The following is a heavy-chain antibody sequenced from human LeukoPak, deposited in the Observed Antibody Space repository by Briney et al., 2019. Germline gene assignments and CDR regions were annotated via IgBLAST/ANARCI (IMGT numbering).Heavy chain of an antibody. CDR3: ARDAGGGLEMATIGSDFDY. CDR2: INPSGGST. CDR1: GYTFTSYY. D-gene: IGHD5-24*01. Sequence: ASVKVSCKASGYTFTSYYMHWVRQAPGQGLEWMGIINPSGGSTSYAQKFQGRVTMTRDTSTSTVYMELSSLKSEDTAVYYCARDAGGGLEMATIGSDFDYWGQGTLVTVSS. V-gene: IGHV1-46*01. J-gene: IGHJ4*02.